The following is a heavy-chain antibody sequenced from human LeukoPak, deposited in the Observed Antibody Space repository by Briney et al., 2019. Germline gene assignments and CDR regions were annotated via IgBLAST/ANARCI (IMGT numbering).Heavy chain of an antibody. D-gene: IGHD4-17*01. Sequence: GGSLRLSCAASGFTFSNYWMHWVRQAPDKGLMWVSRIRTDGDTSYADSVRGRFTISRDNSKNTLYLQMNSLRAEDTAVYYCARDARAGDPLDYWGQGTLVTVSS. CDR2: IRTDGDT. V-gene: IGHV3-74*01. CDR3: ARDARAGDPLDY. CDR1: GFTFSNYW. J-gene: IGHJ4*02.